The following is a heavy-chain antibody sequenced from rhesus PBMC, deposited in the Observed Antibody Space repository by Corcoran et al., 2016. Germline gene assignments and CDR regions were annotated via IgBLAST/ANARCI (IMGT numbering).Heavy chain of an antibody. V-gene: IGHV4S7*01. CDR1: GGSISRRNW. J-gene: IGHJ4*01. CDR2: IYCGSRST. CDR3: ARRLATVTLSYFDY. D-gene: IGHD5-36*02. Sequence: QVQLQESGPGLVKPSETLSLTCDVSGGSISRRNWWSWIRQSPVKGLEWIGYIYCGSRSTTYNPSIKSRVTISTDTSKHQCSLKLRSVTAADTAVYYCARRLATVTLSYFDYWGQGVLVTVSS.